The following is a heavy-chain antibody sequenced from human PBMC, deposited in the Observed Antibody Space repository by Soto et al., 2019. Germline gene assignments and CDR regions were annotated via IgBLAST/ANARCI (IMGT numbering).Heavy chain of an antibody. CDR2: IDPSDSYT. CDR1: AYNFTNFW. Sequence: GESLKISFMGSAYNFTNFWISWVRRVPGKGLEWMGRIDPSDSYTNCSPSFQGHVTISVDKSISTAYLQWSSLRASDTAMYYCVRRLGTGYYYGMDVWGQGTTVTVSS. D-gene: IGHD3-22*01. J-gene: IGHJ6*02. CDR3: VRRLGTGYYYGMDV. V-gene: IGHV5-10-1*01.